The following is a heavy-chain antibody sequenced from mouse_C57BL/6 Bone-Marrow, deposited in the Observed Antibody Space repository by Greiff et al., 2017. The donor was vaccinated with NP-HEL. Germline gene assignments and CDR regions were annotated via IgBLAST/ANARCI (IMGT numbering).Heavy chain of an antibody. D-gene: IGHD2-4*01. Sequence: QVQLQQSGAELVRPGTSVKLSCKASGYTFTSYWMHWVKQRPGQGLEWIGVIDPSDSYPNYNQKFKGKATLTVDTSSSTAYMQLRSLTSEDSAVYYCARPLYYDHPWYFDVWGTGTTVTVSS. CDR2: IDPSDSYP. J-gene: IGHJ1*03. CDR3: ARPLYYDHPWYFDV. CDR1: GYTFTSYW. V-gene: IGHV1-59*01.